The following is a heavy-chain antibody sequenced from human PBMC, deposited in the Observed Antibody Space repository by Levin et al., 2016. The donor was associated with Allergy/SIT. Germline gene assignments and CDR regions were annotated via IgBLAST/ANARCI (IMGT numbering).Heavy chain of an antibody. CDR2: INPNSGGT. CDR3: TRGPSLGWGGSYRWFDP. Sequence: ASVKVSCKASGYTFTGYYIHWVRQAPGQGPEWMGWINPNSGGTNYAQKFQDWVTMTRDTSISTAYMEVTRLTSDDTAVYYCTRGPSLGWGGSYRWFDPWGQGTLVTVSS. J-gene: IGHJ5*02. CDR1: GYTFTGYY. V-gene: IGHV1-2*04. D-gene: IGHD1-26*01.